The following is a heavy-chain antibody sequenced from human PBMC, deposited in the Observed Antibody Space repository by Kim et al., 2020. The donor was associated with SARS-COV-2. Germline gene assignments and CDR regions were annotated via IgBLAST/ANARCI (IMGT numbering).Heavy chain of an antibody. D-gene: IGHD6-6*01. Sequence: GGSLRLSCAASGFTFSSYDMHWVRQATGKGLEWVSAICTAGDTYYPGSVKGRFTISRENAKNSLYLQMNSLRAGDTAVYYCARGAVIAARYYYYGMDVWGQGTTVTVSS. V-gene: IGHV3-13*04. CDR1: GFTFSSYD. CDR3: ARGAVIAARYYYYGMDV. J-gene: IGHJ6*02. CDR2: ICTAGDT.